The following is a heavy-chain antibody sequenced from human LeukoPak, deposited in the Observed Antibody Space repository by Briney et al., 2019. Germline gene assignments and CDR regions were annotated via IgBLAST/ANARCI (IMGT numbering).Heavy chain of an antibody. CDR2: IRYDGSNR. V-gene: IGHV3-11*01. CDR3: AREGRGYYGDFDY. CDR1: GFAFSDYD. Sequence: GGSLRLSCSASGFAFSDYDMNWIRQAPGKGLEWLSYIRYDGSNRYYAASVRGRFTISRDNSKNSLFLQMNSLRVEDTAVYYCAREGRGYYGDFDYWGHGTLVTVSS. D-gene: IGHD3-3*01. J-gene: IGHJ4*01.